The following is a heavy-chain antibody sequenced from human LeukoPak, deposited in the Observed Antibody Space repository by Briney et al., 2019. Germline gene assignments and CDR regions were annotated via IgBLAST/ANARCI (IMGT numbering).Heavy chain of an antibody. Sequence: SETLSLTCTVSGGSITSYYWSWIRQPPGKGLEWIGYIYYSGNTNYNPSLKSRVTISVDTSKNQFSLKLSSVTAADTAVYYCAREDGSASSFDYWGQGTLVTVSS. CDR2: IYYSGNT. D-gene: IGHD5-24*01. CDR1: GGSITSYY. J-gene: IGHJ4*02. CDR3: AREDGSASSFDY. V-gene: IGHV4-59*01.